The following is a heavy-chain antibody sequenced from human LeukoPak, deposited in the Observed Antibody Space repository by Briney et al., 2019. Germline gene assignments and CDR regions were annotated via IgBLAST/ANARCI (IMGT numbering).Heavy chain of an antibody. CDR3: AKDRLCYSGESRCYYYGMDV. Sequence: GGSLRLSCAASGFTFSMYAMSWVRQAPGKGLEWISGISDNGDNTYYVDSVKGRFTISRDNSKNMLYLQMNSLRAEDTAVYYRAKDRLCYSGESRCYYYGMDVWGQGTTVTVSS. D-gene: IGHD2-15*01. CDR2: ISDNGDNT. J-gene: IGHJ6*02. CDR1: GFTFSMYA. V-gene: IGHV3-23*01.